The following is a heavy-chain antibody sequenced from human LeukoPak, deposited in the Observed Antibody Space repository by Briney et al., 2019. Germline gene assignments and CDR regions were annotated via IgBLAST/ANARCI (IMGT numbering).Heavy chain of an antibody. V-gene: IGHV4-59*01. Sequence: PSETLSLTCTVSGGSISSYYWSWIRQPPGKGLEWIGYIHYSGSTNNNPSLKSRVTISVDTSKNQFSLKLSSVTAADTAVYYCARHRTASDYWGQGTLVTVSS. CDR2: IHYSGST. CDR3: ARHRTASDY. D-gene: IGHD3-16*02. J-gene: IGHJ4*02. CDR1: GGSISSYY.